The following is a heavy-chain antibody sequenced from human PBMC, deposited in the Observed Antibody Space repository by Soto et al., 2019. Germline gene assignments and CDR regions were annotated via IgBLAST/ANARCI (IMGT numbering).Heavy chain of an antibody. CDR1: GYTFTGYY. CDR3: ARDPFKIQSLYGMDV. V-gene: IGHV1-2*02. Sequence: ASVKVSCKASGYTFTGYYMHWVRQAPGQGLEWMGWINPNSGGTNYAQKFQGRVTMTRDTSISTAYMELSRLRSDDTAVYYCARDPFKIQSLYGMDVWGQGTTVTVSS. CDR2: INPNSGGT. J-gene: IGHJ6*02.